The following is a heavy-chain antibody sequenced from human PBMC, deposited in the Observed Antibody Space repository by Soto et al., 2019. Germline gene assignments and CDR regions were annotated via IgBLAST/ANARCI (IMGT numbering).Heavy chain of an antibody. CDR2: IRSKTDGGTA. D-gene: IGHD3-3*01. J-gene: IGHJ6*02. CDR1: GGRFTNAG. CDR3: TTVGPCGGVIIREGMDV. Sequence: GVPQRVSWGAAGGRFTNAGVSWVRPDPGKGLAWVGSIRSKTDGGTADYTAPVKGRFTISRDDSKNTLYRQMNSLKTEDTAVYYCTTVGPCGGVIIREGMDVWGQGTTVTVSS. V-gene: IGHV3-15*01.